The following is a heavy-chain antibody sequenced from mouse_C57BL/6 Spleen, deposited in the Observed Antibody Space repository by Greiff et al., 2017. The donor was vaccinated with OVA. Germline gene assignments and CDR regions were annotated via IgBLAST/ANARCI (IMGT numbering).Heavy chain of an antibody. CDR1: GYTFTSYW. V-gene: IGHV1-55*01. Sequence: QVQLQQPGAELVKPGASVKMSCKASGYTFTSYWITWVKQRPGQGLEWIGDIYPGSGSTIYNEKFNSKSTLTVVSSNSTAYSQISSLTSEDSAVYYWARRLYYDYEGYCYFDVWGTGTTVTGAS. D-gene: IGHD2-4*01. CDR3: ARRLYYDYEGYCYFDV. CDR2: IYPGSGST. J-gene: IGHJ1*03.